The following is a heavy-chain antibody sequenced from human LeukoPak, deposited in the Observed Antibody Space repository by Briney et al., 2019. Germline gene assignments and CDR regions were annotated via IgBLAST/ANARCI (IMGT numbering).Heavy chain of an antibody. Sequence: SQTLSLTCTVSGGSISSGGYYWSWIRQHPGKGLEWIGYIYYSGSTYYNPSLKSRVTISVDTSKNQFSLKLSSVTAADTAVYYCARMGWEQQPVLGLDYWGQGTLVTVSS. J-gene: IGHJ4*02. CDR1: GGSISSGGYY. CDR3: ARMGWEQQPVLGLDY. V-gene: IGHV4-31*03. CDR2: IYYSGST. D-gene: IGHD6-13*01.